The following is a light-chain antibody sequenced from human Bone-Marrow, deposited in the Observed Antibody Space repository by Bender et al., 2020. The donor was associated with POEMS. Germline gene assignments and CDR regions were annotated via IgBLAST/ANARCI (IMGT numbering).Light chain of an antibody. V-gene: IGLV3-25*03. J-gene: IGLJ3*02. Sequence: SYELTQPPSVSVSPGQTARISCSGDALPNQYGYWYQQKPGQAPVLVMYKDSERPSGIPERFSGSSSGTTVTLTISAVQVEDEADYYCQSVDSSATYGVFGGGTKLTVL. CDR2: KDS. CDR1: ALPNQY. CDR3: QSVDSSATYGV.